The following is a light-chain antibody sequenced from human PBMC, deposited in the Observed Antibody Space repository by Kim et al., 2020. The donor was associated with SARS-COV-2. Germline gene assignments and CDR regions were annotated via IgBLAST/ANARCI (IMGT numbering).Light chain of an antibody. J-gene: IGLJ2*01. CDR1: SSDIGAYNY. CDR3: SSYAGSYTMI. Sequence: QSVTISCTGTSSDIGAYNYVSWYQQHPGKVPKVMIYDVTKRPSGVPDRFSGSKSGNTASLTISGLQTEDEADYYCSSYAGSYTMIFGGGTKPTVL. CDR2: DVT. V-gene: IGLV2-11*03.